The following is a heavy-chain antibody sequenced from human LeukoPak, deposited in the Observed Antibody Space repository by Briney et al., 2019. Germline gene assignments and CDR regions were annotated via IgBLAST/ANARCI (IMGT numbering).Heavy chain of an antibody. CDR1: GFTFSSYG. V-gene: IGHV3-30*03. CDR3: ARDLGNMGMVRGPIYYYYYGMDV. J-gene: IGHJ6*02. Sequence: PGGSLRLSCAASGFTFSSYGMHWVRQAPGKGLEWVAVISYDGSNKYYADSVKGRFTISRDNSKNTLYLQMNSLRAEDTAVYYCARDLGNMGMVRGPIYYYYYGMDVWAKGPRSSSP. D-gene: IGHD3-10*01. CDR2: ISYDGSNK.